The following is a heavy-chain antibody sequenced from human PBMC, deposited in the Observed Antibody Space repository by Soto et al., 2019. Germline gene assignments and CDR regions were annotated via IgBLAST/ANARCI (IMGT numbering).Heavy chain of an antibody. Sequence: ASVKVSCKASCYTFNTYSISWVRQAPGQGLEWMGWISGYNGDTHYAQKFQGRVTMTTDTSMSTAYMELRSLRSDDTAMYYCARENVLSYVDTAMVDYFDYWGQGTLVTVSS. V-gene: IGHV1-18*01. D-gene: IGHD5-18*01. CDR1: CYTFNTYS. CDR2: ISGYNGDT. CDR3: ARENVLSYVDTAMVDYFDY. J-gene: IGHJ4*02.